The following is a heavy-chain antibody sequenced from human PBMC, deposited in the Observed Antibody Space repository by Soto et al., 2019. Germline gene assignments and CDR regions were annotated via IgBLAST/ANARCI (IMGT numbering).Heavy chain of an antibody. D-gene: IGHD3-3*01. CDR2: IYHSGST. J-gene: IGHJ6*02. Sequence: PSETLSLTCAVSGGSISSSNWWSWVRQPPGKGLEWIGEIYHSGSTNYNPSLKIRVTISVDKSKNQFSLKLSSVTAADTAVYYCARDPHADFWSGYYQGFGMDVWGQGTTVTVSS. CDR1: GGSISSSNW. V-gene: IGHV4-4*02. CDR3: ARDPHADFWSGYYQGFGMDV.